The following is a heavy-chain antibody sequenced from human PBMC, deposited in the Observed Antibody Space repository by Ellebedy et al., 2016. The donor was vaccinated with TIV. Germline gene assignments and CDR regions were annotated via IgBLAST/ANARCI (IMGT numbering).Heavy chain of an antibody. CDR1: GFPFSSFE. CDR3: AAAHYYFYGKDV. Sequence: PGGSLRLSCAASGFPFSSFEFNWVRQSPGKGLEWVSYISSSGTTKYYPDSVKGRFTISRDNAKNSLYLQMNSLRAEDTAVYYCAAAHYYFYGKDVWGQGTRVTVSS. CDR2: ISSSGTTK. D-gene: IGHD2-15*01. V-gene: IGHV3-48*03. J-gene: IGHJ6*02.